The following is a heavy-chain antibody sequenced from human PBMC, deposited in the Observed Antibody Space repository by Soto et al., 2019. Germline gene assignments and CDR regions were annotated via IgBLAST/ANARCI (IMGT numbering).Heavy chain of an antibody. V-gene: IGHV4-4*07. D-gene: IGHD3-10*01. CDR3: ARASGRPNYYYYGMDV. J-gene: IGHJ6*02. Sequence: SETISLTCTVSGGTISSYCWSWIRKTAGKGLEWIGRIYTSGSTNYNPSLKSRVTMSVDTSKNQFSLKLSSVTAADTAVYYCARASGRPNYYYYGMDVWGQGTTVTVSS. CDR1: GGTISSYC. CDR2: IYTSGST.